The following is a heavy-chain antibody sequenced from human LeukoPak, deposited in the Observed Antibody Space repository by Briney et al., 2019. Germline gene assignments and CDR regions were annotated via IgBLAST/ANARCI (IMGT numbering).Heavy chain of an antibody. CDR1: GGSISSGDYY. Sequence: SETLSLTCTVSGGSISSGDYYWSWIRQPPGKGLEWIGYINYSGSTFHYNPSLESRVTISVDTSKNQFSLKLSSVTAADTAVYYWARTFHYVCFFDYWGQGTLVTVCS. CDR3: ARTFHYVCFFDY. CDR2: INYSGST. J-gene: IGHJ4*02. D-gene: IGHD3-16*01. V-gene: IGHV4-30-4*08.